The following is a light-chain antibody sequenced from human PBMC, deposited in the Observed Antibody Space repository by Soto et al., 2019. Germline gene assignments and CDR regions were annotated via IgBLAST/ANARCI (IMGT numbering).Light chain of an antibody. CDR2: GAS. CDR1: QSVSSNY. V-gene: IGKV3-20*01. J-gene: IGKJ1*01. Sequence: DIVLTQSPGTLSLSPGERATLSCRASQSVSSNYLAWYQQKPGQAPRLLIHGASTRATGVPDRFSGSGSGTDFTLTISRLEPEDLAVYHCQQYGSLSWTFGQGTNVEIK. CDR3: QQYGSLSWT.